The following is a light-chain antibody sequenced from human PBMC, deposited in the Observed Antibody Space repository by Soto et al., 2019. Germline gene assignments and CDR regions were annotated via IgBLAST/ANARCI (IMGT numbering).Light chain of an antibody. J-gene: IGKJ5*01. CDR1: QTVSIW. CDR3: QQLNSYSIT. V-gene: IGKV1-5*03. Sequence: DIQMTQSPSTLSASVGDRVTITCRASQTVSIWLAWFQQKPGKAPKLLIYKASRLEAGVPSRFSGSGSGTDFTLTISSLQPEDFATYYCQQLNSYSITFGQGTRLEIK. CDR2: KAS.